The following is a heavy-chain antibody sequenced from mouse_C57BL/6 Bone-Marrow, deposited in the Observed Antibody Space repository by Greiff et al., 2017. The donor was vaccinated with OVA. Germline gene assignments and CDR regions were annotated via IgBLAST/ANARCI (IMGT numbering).Heavy chain of an antibody. CDR3: AREGDGYSYAMDY. D-gene: IGHD2-3*01. CDR2: SRNKANDYTT. J-gene: IGHJ4*01. CDR1: GFTFSDFY. V-gene: IGHV7-1*01. Sequence: EVMLVESGGGLVQSGRSLRLSCATSGFTFSDFYMEWVRQAPGKGLEWIAASRNKANDYTTEYSASVKGRFIVSRDTSQSILYLQMNALRAEDTAIYYCAREGDGYSYAMDYWGQGTSVTVSS.